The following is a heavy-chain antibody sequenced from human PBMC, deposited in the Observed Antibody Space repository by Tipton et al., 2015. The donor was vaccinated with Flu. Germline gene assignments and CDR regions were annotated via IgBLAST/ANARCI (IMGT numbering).Heavy chain of an antibody. CDR2: ISGDGSST. V-gene: IGHV3-74*01. D-gene: IGHD1-26*01. J-gene: IGHJ2*01. Sequence: AVSGFTFSSYEMSWVRQVPGKGLVWVSRISGDGSSTSYADSVKGRFTISRDNAKNTLYLQMHSLSAEDTAVYYCVRGLMGHGYFDLWGRGTLLTVS. CDR3: VRGLMGHGYFDL. CDR1: GFTFSSYE.